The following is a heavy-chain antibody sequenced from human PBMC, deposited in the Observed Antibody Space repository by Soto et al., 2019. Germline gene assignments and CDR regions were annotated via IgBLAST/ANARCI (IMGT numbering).Heavy chain of an antibody. CDR2: MNPNSGNT. CDR3: AYLAAAGTGSVDY. D-gene: IGHD6-13*01. CDR1: GYTFTSYD. J-gene: IGHJ4*02. Sequence: GPSVKVSCKASGYTFTSYDINWVRQATGQGLEWMGWMNPNSGNTGYAQKFQGRVTMTRNTSISTAYMELSSLRSEDTAVYYCAYLAAAGTGSVDYWGQGTLVTVSS. V-gene: IGHV1-8*01.